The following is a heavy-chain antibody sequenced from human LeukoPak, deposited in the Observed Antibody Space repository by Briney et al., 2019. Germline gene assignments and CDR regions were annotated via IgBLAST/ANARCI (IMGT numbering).Heavy chain of an antibody. CDR2: INSDRSST. D-gene: IGHD6-6*01. CDR1: VVTLSSYC. Sequence: GGALRLSCAASVVTLSSYCTHWVRHAPGKGLGWVSRINSDRSSTSYADSVKGRFTISRNNAKNTLYLQMIRLRAEDTAVTYCERDRRSSDYYYYGMDVWGQGTTVTVSS. V-gene: IGHV3-74*01. CDR3: ERDRRSSDYYYYGMDV. J-gene: IGHJ6*02.